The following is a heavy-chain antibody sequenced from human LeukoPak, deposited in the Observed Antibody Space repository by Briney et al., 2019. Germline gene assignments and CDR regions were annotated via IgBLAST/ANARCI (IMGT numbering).Heavy chain of an antibody. Sequence: GGALRLSCAASGFTFSSYGMHWVRQAPGKGLEWVAVISYDGSNKYYADSMKGRFTISRDNSKNTLYLQMNSLRAEDTAVYYCAKDVESYFDYWGQGTLVTVSS. V-gene: IGHV3-30*18. CDR3: AKDVESYFDY. CDR2: ISYDGSNK. J-gene: IGHJ4*03. CDR1: GFTFSSYG.